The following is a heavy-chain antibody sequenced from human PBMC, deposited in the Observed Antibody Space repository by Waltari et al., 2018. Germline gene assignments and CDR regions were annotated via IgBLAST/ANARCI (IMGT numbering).Heavy chain of an antibody. J-gene: IGHJ4*02. CDR1: GYTFTSYG. Sequence: QVQLVQSGAEVKKPGASVKVSCKASGYTFTSYGISWLRQAPGQGLEWMERARRQGLEWMGWISADNGNTKYAQKLQGRVTMTTDTSTSTAYMELRSLRSDDTAVYYCARSTVTGFDYWGQGTLVTVSS. CDR3: ARSTVTGFDY. D-gene: IGHD4-17*01. CDR2: ISADNGNT. V-gene: IGHV1-18*04.